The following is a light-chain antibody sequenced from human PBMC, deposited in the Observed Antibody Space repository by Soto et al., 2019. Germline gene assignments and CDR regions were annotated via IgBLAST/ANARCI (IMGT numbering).Light chain of an antibody. J-gene: IGKJ4*01. V-gene: IGKV3-15*01. CDR2: VAS. CDR1: QSVNSN. Sequence: EIVMTQSPATLSVSPGERATLSCRASQSVNSNLAWYQQKPGQAPRLLIYVASTRATGIPARFSGSGSGTEFTLTISSLQSEDLAVYYCQQYNNWPLTFGGGTKVEIK. CDR3: QQYNNWPLT.